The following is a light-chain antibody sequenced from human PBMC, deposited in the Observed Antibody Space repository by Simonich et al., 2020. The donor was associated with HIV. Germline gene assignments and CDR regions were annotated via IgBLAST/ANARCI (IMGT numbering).Light chain of an antibody. Sequence: EIVLTQSPDFQSVTPKEKVTITCRASENIGSSLHWYQQKPDQSPKLLIKYASQSISGVPSRFSGSGSGTDFTLTISSLQPEDFATYYCQQSYSTPRALTFGGGTKVEIK. V-gene: IGKV6-21*02. CDR1: ENIGSS. CDR2: YAS. J-gene: IGKJ4*01. CDR3: QQSYSTPRALT.